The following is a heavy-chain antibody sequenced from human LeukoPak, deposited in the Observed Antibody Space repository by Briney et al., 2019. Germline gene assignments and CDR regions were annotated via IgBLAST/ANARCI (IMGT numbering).Heavy chain of an antibody. Sequence: GGSLRLSCAASGFTFSSYSMNWVRQAPGNGLEWVSSISSSSSYIYYADSVKGRFTISRDNAKNSLYLQKNSLRAEDTAVYYCARDITRKNDFWSGYLRDDAFDIWGQGTMVTVSS. CDR3: ARDITRKNDFWSGYLRDDAFDI. J-gene: IGHJ3*02. V-gene: IGHV3-21*01. CDR2: ISSSSSYI. CDR1: GFTFSSYS. D-gene: IGHD3-3*01.